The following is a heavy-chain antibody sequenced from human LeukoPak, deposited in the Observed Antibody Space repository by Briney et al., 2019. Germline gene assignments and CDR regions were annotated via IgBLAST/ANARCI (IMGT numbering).Heavy chain of an antibody. CDR3: AKDAASGYSYGYINY. CDR1: GFTFSTYA. CDR2: ISGSGGST. V-gene: IGHV3-23*01. Sequence: PGGSLRLSCAASGFTFSTYAMSWVRQAPGKGLEWVSAISGSGGSTYYADSVKGWFTISRDISENTLYLQMNNLRGEDTAIYYCAKDAASGYSYGYINYWGQGTLVTVSS. J-gene: IGHJ4*02. D-gene: IGHD5-18*01.